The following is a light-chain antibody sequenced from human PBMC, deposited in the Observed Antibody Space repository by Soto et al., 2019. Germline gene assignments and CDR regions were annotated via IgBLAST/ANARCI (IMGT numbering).Light chain of an antibody. Sequence: EIQMTQSPSTLSASVGGRVTITCRASETVNTWLAWYQQKPGKAPTLVIYDASRLEGGVPSRFSGSGSGTDFTLTINSLQPDDFVTYYCQQYKTYPLTFGQGTKVEI. CDR2: DAS. CDR1: ETVNTW. CDR3: QQYKTYPLT. J-gene: IGKJ1*01. V-gene: IGKV1-5*01.